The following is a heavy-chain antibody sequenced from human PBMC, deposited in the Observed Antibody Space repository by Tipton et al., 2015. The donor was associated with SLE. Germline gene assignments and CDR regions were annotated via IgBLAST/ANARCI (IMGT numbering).Heavy chain of an antibody. Sequence: TLSLTCIVSGDSISRNYWSWIRQPPGKGLEWIGYIHSNGNTNYNPSLKSRVTISIDTSKNQFSLNLSSVTAADTAVYYCSRAWDRHWYFDLWGRGTLVTVSS. D-gene: IGHD1-26*01. CDR2: IHSNGNT. V-gene: IGHV4-59*12. CDR1: GDSISRNY. CDR3: SRAWDRHWYFDL. J-gene: IGHJ2*01.